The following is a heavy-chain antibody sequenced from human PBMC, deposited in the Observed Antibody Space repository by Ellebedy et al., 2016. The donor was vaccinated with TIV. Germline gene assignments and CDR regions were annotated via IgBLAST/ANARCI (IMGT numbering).Heavy chain of an antibody. CDR3: AKRGVDSFSTQIRGWFDP. Sequence: GESLKISCAASGFTFSNYVMSWVRQAPGKGLEWVSFISGTGGSTSYAASVKGRFTISRDNSKNTLYLHMNSLRAEDTAVYYCAKRGVDSFSTQIRGWFDPWGQGTLVTVSS. D-gene: IGHD3-3*02. CDR2: ISGTGGST. CDR1: GFTFSNYV. V-gene: IGHV3-23*01. J-gene: IGHJ5*02.